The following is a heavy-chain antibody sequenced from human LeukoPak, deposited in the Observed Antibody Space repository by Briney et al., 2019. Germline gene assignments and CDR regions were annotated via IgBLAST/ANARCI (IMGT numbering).Heavy chain of an antibody. D-gene: IGHD6-13*01. CDR3: ARGRRPIAAAGTGNWFDP. V-gene: IGHV1-2*02. Sequence: GASVKVSCKASGYTFTGYYMHWVRQAPGQGLEWMGWINPNSGGTNYAQKFQGRVTMTRDMSISTAHMELSRLRSDDTAVYYCARGRRPIAAAGTGNWFDPWGQGTLVTVSS. CDR1: GYTFTGYY. J-gene: IGHJ5*02. CDR2: INPNSGGT.